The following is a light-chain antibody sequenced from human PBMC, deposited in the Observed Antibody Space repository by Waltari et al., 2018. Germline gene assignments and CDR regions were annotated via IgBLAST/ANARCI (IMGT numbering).Light chain of an antibody. V-gene: IGKV1-39*01. CDR3: QQSYTTPYT. CDR1: QSIRKY. J-gene: IGKJ2*01. CDR2: GAS. Sequence: DIQMTQSPSSLSASVGDRVTITCRASQSIRKYLNWYKQKQGKAPKLLIYGASSLQSGVPPRFSGSGSGTEFTLTISSLQPEDFATYSCQQSYTTPYTFGQGTKLEI.